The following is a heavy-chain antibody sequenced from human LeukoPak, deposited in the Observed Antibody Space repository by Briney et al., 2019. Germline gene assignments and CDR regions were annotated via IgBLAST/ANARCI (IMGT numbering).Heavy chain of an antibody. Sequence: GGSLRLSCAASGVTFSSYGMSWVRQAPGRGLEWGSAISGSGGSTYYADSVKGRFTISRDNSKNTLYLQMNSLRAEDTAVYYCAKFPLDYAWFDPWGQGTLVTVSS. J-gene: IGHJ5*02. CDR1: GVTFSSYG. CDR3: AKFPLDYAWFDP. CDR2: ISGSGGST. V-gene: IGHV3-23*01. D-gene: IGHD4-17*01.